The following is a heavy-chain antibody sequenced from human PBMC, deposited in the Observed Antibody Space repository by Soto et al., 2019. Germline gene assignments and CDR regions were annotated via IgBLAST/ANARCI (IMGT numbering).Heavy chain of an antibody. D-gene: IGHD2-8*01. Sequence: EVQLVESGGDLVEPGGSLRLSCAVSGITLSNAWMNWVRQAPGKGLEWVGRIKRVTDGGTIDYAAPVKGRFTISRNESNRTPYVQVNSLRPVETAVYYCTARSCGIIVYIVDGEAFDLWCQATMISVSS. V-gene: IGHV3-15*01. J-gene: IGHJ3*01. CDR3: TARSCGIIVYIVDGEAFDL. CDR2: IKRVTDGGTI. CDR1: GITLSNAW.